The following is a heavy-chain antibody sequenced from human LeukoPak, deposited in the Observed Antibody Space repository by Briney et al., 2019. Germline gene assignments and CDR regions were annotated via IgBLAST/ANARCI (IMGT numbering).Heavy chain of an antibody. V-gene: IGHV3-49*04. Sequence: PGGSLRLSCAASGFTFSSYAMSWVRQAPGKGLEWVGFIRSKAYGGTTEYAASVKGRFTISRDDSKSIAYLQMNSLKTEDTAVYYSTRVYDFWSGYFGRYYYYMDVWGKGTTVTVS. CDR2: IRSKAYGGTT. J-gene: IGHJ6*03. D-gene: IGHD3-3*01. CDR3: TRVYDFWSGYFGRYYYYMDV. CDR1: GFTFSSYA.